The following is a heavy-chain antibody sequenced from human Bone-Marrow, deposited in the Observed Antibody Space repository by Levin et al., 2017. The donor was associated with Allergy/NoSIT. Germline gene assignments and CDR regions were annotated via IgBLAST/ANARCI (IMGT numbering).Heavy chain of an antibody. V-gene: IGHV1-46*01. Sequence: ASVKVSCKASGNTFITYYVHWMRQAPGQGLEWMGRVHPSGDSTDYAQRFQGRVTLTRDTSTSTVYMELTSLRSDDTAMYYCARGGSEQQLVRNDGFDIWGQGTMVTVSS. CDR3: ARGGSEQQLVRNDGFDI. CDR1: GNTFITYY. CDR2: VHPSGDST. J-gene: IGHJ3*02. D-gene: IGHD6-13*01.